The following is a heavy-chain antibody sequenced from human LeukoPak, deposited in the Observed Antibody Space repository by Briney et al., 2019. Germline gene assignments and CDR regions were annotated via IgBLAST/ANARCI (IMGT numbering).Heavy chain of an antibody. V-gene: IGHV1-46*01. J-gene: IGHJ6*03. CDR1: GYTFTSYY. CDR2: INPSGGST. Sequence: ASGKVSCKASGYTFTSYYMHWVRQAPGQGLEWMGIINPSGGSTSYAPTFPGRVTVTRDMSTSTSNMELSSLLSEHTTVYYCARGVPYYYYMDVWGKGTTVTVSS. CDR3: ARGVPYYYYMDV.